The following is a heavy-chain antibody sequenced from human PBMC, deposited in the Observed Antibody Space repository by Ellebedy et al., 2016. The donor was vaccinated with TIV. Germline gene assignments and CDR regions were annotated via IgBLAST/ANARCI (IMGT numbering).Heavy chain of an antibody. D-gene: IGHD6-6*01. Sequence: GGSLRLSXVASGFTFSTYAMTWVRQAPGKGLEWVSTISGSGGNIYYADSVKGRFTISRDNSKKTLDLQMNSLRAEDTALYYCTYSSSCDYWGQGTRVTVSS. CDR2: ISGSGGNI. J-gene: IGHJ4*02. CDR1: GFTFSTYA. CDR3: TYSSSCDY. V-gene: IGHV3-23*01.